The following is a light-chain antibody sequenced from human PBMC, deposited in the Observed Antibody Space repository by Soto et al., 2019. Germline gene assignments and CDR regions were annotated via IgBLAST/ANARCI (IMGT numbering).Light chain of an antibody. Sequence: QSALTQPPSASGSPGQSVTISCTGTSSDVGGYNYVSWYQQHPGKAPKLMIYEVSKRPSGVPDRFYGSKSGNTASLTVSGLQAEDEADYYCSSYAGSNFYVFGTGTKLTVL. CDR2: EVS. CDR3: SSYAGSNFYV. CDR1: SSDVGGYNY. V-gene: IGLV2-8*01. J-gene: IGLJ1*01.